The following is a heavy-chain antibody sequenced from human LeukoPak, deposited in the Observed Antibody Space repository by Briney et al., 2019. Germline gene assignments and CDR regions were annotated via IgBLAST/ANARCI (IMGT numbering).Heavy chain of an antibody. V-gene: IGHV3-72*01. D-gene: IGHD3-22*01. CDR3: TRDGAEGDNSAFDM. J-gene: IGHJ3*02. CDR1: GVTLSDHH. Sequence: GTLSLSCAASGVTLSDHHMAWVRQAPGKGLEWVGRTRDKARGYTTAYAATVKGRFTISRANSKSLGYLQMNSLRTEDTAVYFCTRDGAEGDNSAFDMWGQGTVVTVSS. CDR2: TRDKARGYTT.